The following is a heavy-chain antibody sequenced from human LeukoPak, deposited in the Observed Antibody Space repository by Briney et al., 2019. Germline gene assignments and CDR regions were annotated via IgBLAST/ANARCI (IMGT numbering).Heavy chain of an antibody. CDR2: IIAYNGNT. CDR3: AREVLSYSSSYYYYMDV. D-gene: IGHD6-6*01. J-gene: IGHJ6*03. Sequence: ASVKVSCKASGYTFTSYGISWVRQAPGQGLEWMGWIIAYNGNTNYAQKFQGRVTMTRDMSTSTDYMELSSLRSEDTAIYYCAREVLSYSSSYYYYMDVWGKGTTVTVSS. CDR1: GYTFTSYG. V-gene: IGHV1-18*01.